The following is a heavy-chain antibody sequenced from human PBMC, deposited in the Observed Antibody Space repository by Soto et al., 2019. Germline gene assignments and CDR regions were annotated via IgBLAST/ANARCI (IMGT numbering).Heavy chain of an antibody. CDR3: ARAYSRGWDDAFDI. V-gene: IGHV1-2*02. CDR2: INPNSGGT. D-gene: IGHD6-19*01. J-gene: IGHJ3*02. Sequence: ASVNVSCKASGYTFTGYYMHWVLQAPGQGLEWMGWINPNSGGTNYAQKFQGRVTMTRDTSISTAYMELSRLRSDDTAVYYCARAYSRGWDDAFDILGQGTMVNVSS. CDR1: GYTFTGYY.